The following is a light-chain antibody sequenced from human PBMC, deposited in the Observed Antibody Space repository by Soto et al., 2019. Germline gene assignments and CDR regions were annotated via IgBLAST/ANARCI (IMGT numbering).Light chain of an antibody. J-gene: IGLJ1*01. Sequence: QSALTQPASVSGSPGQSITISCTGTSSDVGAYEYVSWYQQHPGKAPKLLIYDVSNRPSGVSTRFSGSKSGNTASLTISGLQAEDEGDYYSPSYTSRRLYVFRSGPKATVL. V-gene: IGLV2-14*03. CDR1: SSDVGAYEY. CDR2: DVS. CDR3: PSYTSRRLYV.